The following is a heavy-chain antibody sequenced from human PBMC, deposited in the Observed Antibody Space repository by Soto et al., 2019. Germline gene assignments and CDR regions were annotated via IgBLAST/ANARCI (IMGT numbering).Heavy chain of an antibody. CDR2: ISTSKGDT. D-gene: IGHD2-2*01. Sequence: ASVKVSCKTSGYTFTSYGIAWVRQAPGQGLEWTGWISTSKGDTNYAQKFQGRVTMTTDTSTSTAYMELSSLRSDDTAVYYCAREGLVLVPTTVNSDYYYYAMDVWGQGTTVTVSS. J-gene: IGHJ6*02. CDR1: GYTFTSYG. CDR3: AREGLVLVPTTVNSDYYYYAMDV. V-gene: IGHV1-18*01.